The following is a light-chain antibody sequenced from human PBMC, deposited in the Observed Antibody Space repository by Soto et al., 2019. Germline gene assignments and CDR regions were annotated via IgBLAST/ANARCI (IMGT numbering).Light chain of an antibody. V-gene: IGLV2-8*01. CDR2: EVT. CDR3: SSYAASNNFYFV. J-gene: IGLJ3*02. Sequence: QSVLTQPPSASGSPGQSVTISCTGTSIDVGGYNYVSWYQQYPGRAPKLMIYEVTKRRSGVPDRFSGSKSGNTASLTVSGLQAEDEADDYCSSYAASNNFYFVFGGGTKLTVL. CDR1: SIDVGGYNY.